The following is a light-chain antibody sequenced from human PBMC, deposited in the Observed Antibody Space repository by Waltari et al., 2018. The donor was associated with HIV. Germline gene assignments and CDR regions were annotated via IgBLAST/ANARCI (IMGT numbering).Light chain of an antibody. CDR1: NSNIGSTF. CDR2: RNN. J-gene: IGLJ3*02. CDR3: AACDDRLSGSWV. V-gene: IGLV1-47*01. Sequence: QSVLTQPPSASGTPGQRVTISCSGSNSNIGSTFVYWYQHLPGTAPRLLIYRNNQRPPAVPDRCSGSKSGTSASPAIRGLRSEEAADDYCAACDDRLSGSWVFGGGTKLTVL.